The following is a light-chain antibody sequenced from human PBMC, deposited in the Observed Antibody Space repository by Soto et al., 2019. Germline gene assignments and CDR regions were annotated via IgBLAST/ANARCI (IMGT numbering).Light chain of an antibody. CDR3: HQYGYSPYT. CDR1: QSVSSY. J-gene: IGKJ2*01. V-gene: IGKV3-20*01. Sequence: EVVLTQYPGTLSLSPGERATLSCRASQSVSSYLAWYQHKPGQAPRLLISRASSRGTGIPDRFSGSGSGTDFTLTISRLDPEDFAVYYCHQYGYSPYTFGQGTKLEIK. CDR2: RAS.